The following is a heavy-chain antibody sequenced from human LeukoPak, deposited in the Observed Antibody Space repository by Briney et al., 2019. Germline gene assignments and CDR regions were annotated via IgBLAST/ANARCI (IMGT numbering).Heavy chain of an antibody. CDR2: IKQDGSEK. CDR1: GFTFSSYW. V-gene: IGHV3-7*03. J-gene: IGHJ4*02. D-gene: IGHD3-10*01. Sequence: GGSLRLSCAASGFTFSSYWMSWVRQAPGKGLEWVANIKQDGSEKYYVDSVKGRFTISRDNAKNSLYLQMNSLRAEDTAVYCCAREGASITMVRGVIIHWGQGTLVTVSS. CDR3: AREGASITMVRGVIIH.